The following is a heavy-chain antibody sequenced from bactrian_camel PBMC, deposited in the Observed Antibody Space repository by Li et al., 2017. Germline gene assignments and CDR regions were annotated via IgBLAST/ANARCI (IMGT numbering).Heavy chain of an antibody. V-gene: IGHV3S53*01. CDR1: GSYKRGSMC. J-gene: IGHJ4*01. D-gene: IGHD4*01. Sequence: QVQLVESGGGSVQTGGSLRLSCQVNGSYKRGSMCMGWFRHIPGKVREGVATITSAGATTYADSVKGRFTISRDSAKNMLYLQLNSLKTEDTAMYYCAKGVYYSDSGDIKRHQRGRGTQVTVS. CDR2: ITSAGAT. CDR3: AKGVYYSDSGDIKRHQ.